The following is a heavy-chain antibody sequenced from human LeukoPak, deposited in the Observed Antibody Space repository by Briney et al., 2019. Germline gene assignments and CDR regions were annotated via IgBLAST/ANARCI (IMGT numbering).Heavy chain of an antibody. CDR3: ARTSGGVSDGMDV. V-gene: IGHV4-61*02. CDR2: IYTSGST. CDR1: GGSISSGSYY. Sequence: SQTLSLTCTVSGGSISSGSYYWSWIRQPAGKGLEWIGRIYTSGSTNYNPSLRSRVTISVDTSKNQFSLKLSSVTAADTAVYYCARTSGGVSDGMDVWGQGTTVTVSS. J-gene: IGHJ6*02. D-gene: IGHD2-15*01.